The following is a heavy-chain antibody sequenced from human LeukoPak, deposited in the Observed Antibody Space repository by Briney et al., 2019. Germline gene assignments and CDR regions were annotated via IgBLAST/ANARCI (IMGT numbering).Heavy chain of an antibody. D-gene: IGHD6-19*01. V-gene: IGHV3-30-3*01. CDR2: ISYDGSNK. CDR1: GFTFSSYA. Sequence: GGSLRLSCAASGFTFSSYAMHWVRQAPGKGLEWVAVISYDGSNKYYADSVKGRFTISRDNSKNTLYLQMNSLRAEDTAVYYCASLSPVAGLHYWGQGTLVTVSS. CDR3: ASLSPVAGLHY. J-gene: IGHJ4*02.